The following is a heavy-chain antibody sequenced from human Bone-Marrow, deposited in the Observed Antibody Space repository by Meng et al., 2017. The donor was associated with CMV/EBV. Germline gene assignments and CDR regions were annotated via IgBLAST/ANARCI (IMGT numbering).Heavy chain of an antibody. CDR1: GGSISSSSYY. CDR3: AKGRYGGGWFDFDS. Sequence: SETLSLTCTVSGGSISSSSYYWGWIRQPPGKGLEWIANVFYSGATHYNPSLQSRVTISLDTSKNQISLRMNSVTAADTAVYYCAKGRYGGGWFDFDSWGQGMLVTVSS. J-gene: IGHJ4*02. CDR2: VFYSGAT. V-gene: IGHV4-39*07. D-gene: IGHD2-15*01.